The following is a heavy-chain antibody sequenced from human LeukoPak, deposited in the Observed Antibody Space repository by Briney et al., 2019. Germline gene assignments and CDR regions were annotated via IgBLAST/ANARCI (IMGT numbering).Heavy chain of an antibody. J-gene: IGHJ5*02. CDR1: GFTFSSYA. Sequence: TGGSLRLSCAASGFTFSSYAMSWVRQAPGKGLEWVSAISGSGGSTYYADSVKGRSTISRDNSKNTLYLQMNSLRAEDTAVYYCAKEILRYFDWLSPYNWFDPWGQGTLVTVSS. V-gene: IGHV3-23*01. CDR3: AKEILRYFDWLSPYNWFDP. CDR2: ISGSGGST. D-gene: IGHD3-9*01.